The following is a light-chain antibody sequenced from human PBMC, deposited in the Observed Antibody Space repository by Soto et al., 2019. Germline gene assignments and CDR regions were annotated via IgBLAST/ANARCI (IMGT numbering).Light chain of an antibody. CDR2: DVN. J-gene: IGLJ2*01. CDR3: TSYASSSTHVV. CDR1: SSDIGGYDF. Sequence: QSALTQPASVSGSPGQSITLSCTGTSSDIGGYDFVSWYQRYPGKAPKLIIYDVNNRPSGVSNRFSGSKSGNTASLTISGLQAEDEADYYCTSYASSSTHVVFGGGIKLTVL. V-gene: IGLV2-14*01.